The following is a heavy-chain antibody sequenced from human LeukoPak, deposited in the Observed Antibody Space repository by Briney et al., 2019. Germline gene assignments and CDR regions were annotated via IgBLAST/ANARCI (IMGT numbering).Heavy chain of an antibody. CDR1: GFSFSSYA. CDR2: ISYDGSKK. V-gene: IGHV3-30*04. CDR3: ARGGCSGGSCYSPYYFYGMDV. D-gene: IGHD2-15*01. Sequence: PGGSLRLSCVASGFSFSSYAVHWVRQAPGKGLEWVTIISYDGSKKYYADSVKGRFTISRDNSQNTLYLQMNSLRPEDTAVYYCARGGCSGGSCYSPYYFYGMDVWGKGTTVTVSS. J-gene: IGHJ6*04.